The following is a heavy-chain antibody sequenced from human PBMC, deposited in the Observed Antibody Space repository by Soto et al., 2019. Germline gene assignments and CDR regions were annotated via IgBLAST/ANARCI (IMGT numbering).Heavy chain of an antibody. CDR1: GFTFSSYS. V-gene: IGHV3-48*02. J-gene: IGHJ6*02. CDR3: ARDPYYYGSGSYYNVLDLPWDYGMDV. Sequence: PGGSLRLSCAASGFTFSSYSMNWVRQAPGKGLEWVSYISSSSSTIYYADSVKGRFTISRDNAKNSLYLQMNSLRDEDTAVYYCARDPYYYGSGSYYNVLDLPWDYGMDVWGQGTTVTVSS. CDR2: ISSSSSTI. D-gene: IGHD3-10*01.